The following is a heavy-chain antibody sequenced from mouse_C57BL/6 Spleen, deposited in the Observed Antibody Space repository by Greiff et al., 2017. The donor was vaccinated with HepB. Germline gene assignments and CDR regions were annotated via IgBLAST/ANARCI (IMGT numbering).Heavy chain of an antibody. CDR1: GYTFTSYW. CDR3: ANSDY. CDR2: IDPSDSYT. J-gene: IGHJ4*01. Sequence: QVQLQQPGAELVKPGASVKLSCKASGYTFTSYWMQWVKQRPGQGLEWIGEIDPSDSYTNYNQKFKGKATLTVDTSSSTAHMQLSSLTSEDSAVYYCANSDYWGQGTSVTVSS. D-gene: IGHD4-1*02. V-gene: IGHV1-50*01.